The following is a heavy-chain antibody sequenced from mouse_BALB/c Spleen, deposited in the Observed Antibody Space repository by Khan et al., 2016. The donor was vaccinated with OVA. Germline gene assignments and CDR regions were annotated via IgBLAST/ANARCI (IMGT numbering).Heavy chain of an antibody. CDR2: IDPATGNI. Sequence: EVQLQESGAELVKPGASVNLSCSASGFNIKDTYIHWVKQRPEQGLEWIGRIDPATGNINYDPNFQDPPTITSDTSYNTAYLLLSSLTSEDTAVYYCTKAESHNYVSYAMDYWGQGTSVTISS. CDR1: GFNIKDTY. J-gene: IGHJ4*01. D-gene: IGHD1-2*01. V-gene: IGHV14-3*02. CDR3: TKAESHNYVSYAMDY.